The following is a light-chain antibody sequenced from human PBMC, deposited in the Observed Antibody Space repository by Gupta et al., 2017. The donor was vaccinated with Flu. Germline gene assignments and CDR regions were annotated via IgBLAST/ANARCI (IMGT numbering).Light chain of an antibody. J-gene: IGKJ2*03. CDR2: KVS. V-gene: IGKV2-30*01. Sequence: VVMTQSPLSLPVTLGQPASISCRSSQSLVYSDGNTYLNWFQQRPGKSPRRLIYKVSNRDSGVRDRFSGSGAGTDFTLKISRVEAEDVGVYYFMQGTHWLGYSFGQGTKLEIK. CDR1: QSLVYSDGNTY. CDR3: MQGTHWLGYS.